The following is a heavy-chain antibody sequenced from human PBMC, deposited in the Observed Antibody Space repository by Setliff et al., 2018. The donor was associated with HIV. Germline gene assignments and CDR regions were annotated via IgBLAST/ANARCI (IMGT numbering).Heavy chain of an antibody. CDR2: IGAAGYPT. V-gene: IGHV3-23*01. Sequence: PGGSLRLSCIASGFSFNNYYMSWVRQAPGKGLEWVSTIGAAGYPTHYAESVKGRFTISKDNSQNALYLQMNSLTDEDTAVYYCAKVFAFGVDGFDIWGQGTMVTVSS. CDR1: GFSFNNYY. D-gene: IGHD3-10*01. CDR3: AKVFAFGVDGFDI. J-gene: IGHJ3*02.